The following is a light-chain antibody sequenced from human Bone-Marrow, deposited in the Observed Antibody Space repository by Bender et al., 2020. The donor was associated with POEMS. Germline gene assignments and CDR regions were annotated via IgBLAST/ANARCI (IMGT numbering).Light chain of an antibody. V-gene: IGLV3-25*01. J-gene: IGLJ2*01. CDR1: ALPKQT. CDR2: KDT. Sequence: AASITCSGEALPKQTAYWYQQKPGQAPLLVIFKDTERPSGIPERFSGSSSGASVTLTISGVQAEDEADYYCQSVDSSDTYKVFGGGTKLTVL. CDR3: QSVDSSDTYKV.